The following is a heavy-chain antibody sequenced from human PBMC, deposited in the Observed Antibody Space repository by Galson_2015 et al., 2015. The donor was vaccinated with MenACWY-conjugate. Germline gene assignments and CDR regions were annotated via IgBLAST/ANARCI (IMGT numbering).Heavy chain of an antibody. J-gene: IGHJ4*02. Sequence: PALVKPTPTLTLTCTFSGFSLSTSGVGVGWIRQPPGKALEWLALIYWDDDKRYSPSLNSRVTITKDTSKNQVVLTMTNMDPVDTATYYCAHRPPPRDYETSGYYDYWGQGTLVTVSS. CDR2: IYWDDDK. CDR1: GFSLSTSGVG. V-gene: IGHV2-5*02. CDR3: AHRPPPRDYETSGYYDY. D-gene: IGHD3-22*01.